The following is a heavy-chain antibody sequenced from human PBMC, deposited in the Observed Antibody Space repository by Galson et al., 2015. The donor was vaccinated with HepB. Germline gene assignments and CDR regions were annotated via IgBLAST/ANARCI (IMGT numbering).Heavy chain of an antibody. Sequence: SLRLSCAASGFTFSSYGMHWVRQAPGKGLEWVAFIRCDGSNKYYADSVKGRFTISRDNSKNTLYLQMNSLRAEDTAVYYCAKVYFGNMVRGVTRWKDYWGQGTLVTVSS. J-gene: IGHJ4*02. V-gene: IGHV3-30*02. CDR1: GFTFSSYG. D-gene: IGHD3-10*01. CDR3: AKVYFGNMVRGVTRWKDY. CDR2: IRCDGSNK.